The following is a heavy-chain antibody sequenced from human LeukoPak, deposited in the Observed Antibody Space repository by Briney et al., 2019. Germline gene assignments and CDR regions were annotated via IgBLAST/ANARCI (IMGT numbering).Heavy chain of an antibody. CDR3: AKENGSYYGGADY. Sequence: GSLRLSCAASGFTFSSYAMGWVRQAPGKGLEWVSSISGSGGSTYYADSVKGRFTISRDNSKNTLYLQMNSLRAEDTAVYYCAKENGSYYGGADYWGQGTLVTVSS. J-gene: IGHJ4*02. CDR2: ISGSGGST. CDR1: GFTFSSYA. V-gene: IGHV3-23*01. D-gene: IGHD1-26*01.